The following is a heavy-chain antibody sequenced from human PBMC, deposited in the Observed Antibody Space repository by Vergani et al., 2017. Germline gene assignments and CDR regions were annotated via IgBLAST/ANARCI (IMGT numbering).Heavy chain of an antibody. V-gene: IGHV4-39*07. CDR1: GGSISSHY. D-gene: IGHD6-6*01. CDR3: ARVVQLAGDYYYYGMDV. CDR2: IYYSGST. J-gene: IGHJ6*02. Sequence: QVQLQESGPGLVKPSETLSLTCTVSGGSISSHYWGWIRQPPGKGLEWIGSIYYSGSTYYNPSLKSRVTISVDTSKNQFSLKLSSVTAADTAVYYCARVVQLAGDYYYYGMDVWGQGTTVTVSS.